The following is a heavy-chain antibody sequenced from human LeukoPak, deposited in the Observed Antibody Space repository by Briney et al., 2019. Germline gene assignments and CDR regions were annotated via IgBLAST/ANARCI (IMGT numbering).Heavy chain of an antibody. CDR3: ARLLPRIAAAGTPYYFDY. CDR1: GFTFSSYS. J-gene: IGHJ4*02. Sequence: GGSLRLSCAASGFTFSSYSMNWVRQAPGKGLEWVSYISSSSSTIYYADSVKGRFTISRDNAKNSLYLQMNSLRAEDTAVYYCARLLPRIAAAGTPYYFDYWGQGTLVTVSS. V-gene: IGHV3-48*04. CDR2: ISSSSSTI. D-gene: IGHD6-13*01.